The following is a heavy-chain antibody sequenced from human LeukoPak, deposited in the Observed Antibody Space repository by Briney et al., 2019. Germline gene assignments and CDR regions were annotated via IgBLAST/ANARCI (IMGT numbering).Heavy chain of an antibody. Sequence: GGSLRLSCAASGFTFSSYAMSWVRQAPGKGLEWVATTKYDGSEEFYVDSVKGRFTISRDNAKNSLYLQMNNLRVDDTAVYFCASSNFFDYWGQGILVTVSS. CDR3: ASSNFFDY. J-gene: IGHJ4*02. D-gene: IGHD2/OR15-2a*01. CDR2: TKYDGSEE. V-gene: IGHV3-7*01. CDR1: GFTFSSYA.